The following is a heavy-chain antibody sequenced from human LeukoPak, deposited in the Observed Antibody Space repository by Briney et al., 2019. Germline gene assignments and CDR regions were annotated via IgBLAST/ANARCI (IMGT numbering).Heavy chain of an antibody. J-gene: IGHJ3*02. CDR3: ARGEDYDSSLWGGTIRDDAFDI. D-gene: IGHD3-22*01. Sequence: ASVKVSCKASGYTFTSYYMHWVRQAPGQGLEWMGIINPSGGSTSYAQKFQGRVTMTRDTSTSTVYMELSSLRSEDTAVYYCARGEDYDSSLWGGTIRDDAFDIWGQGTMVTVSS. CDR1: GYTFTSYY. V-gene: IGHV1-46*01. CDR2: INPSGGST.